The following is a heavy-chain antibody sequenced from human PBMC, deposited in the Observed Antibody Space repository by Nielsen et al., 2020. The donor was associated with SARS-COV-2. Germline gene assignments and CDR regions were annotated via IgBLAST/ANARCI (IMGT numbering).Heavy chain of an antibody. D-gene: IGHD6-13*01. CDR1: GGSISSYY. J-gene: IGHJ4*02. V-gene: IGHV4-59*08. CDR3: ARRSTSNYFDY. Sequence: SETLSLTCTVSGGSISSYYWSWIRQPPGKGLEWMGYIYYSGSTNYNPSLKSRVTISVDTSKNQFSLKLSSVTAADTAVYYCARRSTSNYFDYWGQGALVTVSS. CDR2: IYYSGST.